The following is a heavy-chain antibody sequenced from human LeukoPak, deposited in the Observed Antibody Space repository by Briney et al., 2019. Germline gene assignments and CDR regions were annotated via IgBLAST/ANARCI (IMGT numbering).Heavy chain of an antibody. J-gene: IGHJ3*02. D-gene: IGHD4-23*01. Sequence: LETLSLTCTVSGYSISSGYYWGWIRQPPGKGLEWIGSIYHSGSTYYNPSFKSRVTISVDTSKNQFSLKLSSVTAADTAVYYCARDRGNLDAFDIWGQGTMVTVSS. CDR2: IYHSGST. CDR3: ARDRGNLDAFDI. V-gene: IGHV4-38-2*02. CDR1: GYSISSGYY.